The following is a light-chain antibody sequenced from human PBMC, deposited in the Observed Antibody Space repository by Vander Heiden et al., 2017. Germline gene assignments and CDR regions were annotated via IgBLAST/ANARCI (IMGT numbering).Light chain of an antibody. CDR2: EVS. J-gene: IGLJ2*01. Sequence: QSAPPPPASMSGSPGPAITSSCTGTSSDVGGYNYVSWYQQHPGKAPKLMIYEVSNRPSGVSNRFAGSKSGNTAFLTISGLQAEDETDYYCNSYTSSSTVVFGGGTKLTVL. CDR3: NSYTSSSTVV. CDR1: SSDVGGYNY. V-gene: IGLV2-14*01.